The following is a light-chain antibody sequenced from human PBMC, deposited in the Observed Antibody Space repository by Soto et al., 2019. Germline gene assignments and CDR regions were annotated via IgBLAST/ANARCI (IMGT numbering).Light chain of an antibody. Sequence: ETVLTQSPATLSLSPGERATLSCRASESVSNSLAWYQHKPGQAPRLLIYSASNRATGIPARFSGSGSGTDFTLTISSLEPEDFAVYFCQHRAGWPPALTFGGGTKVDIK. CDR2: SAS. V-gene: IGKV3-11*01. J-gene: IGKJ4*01. CDR1: ESVSNS. CDR3: QHRAGWPPALT.